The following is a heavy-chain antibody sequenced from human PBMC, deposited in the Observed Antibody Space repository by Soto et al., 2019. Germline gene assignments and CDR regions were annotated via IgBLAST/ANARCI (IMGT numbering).Heavy chain of an antibody. Sequence: SETLSLTCSVSGGSISNYYWSWIRQPPGKRLEWIGYVYKSGSSNSNPSLRSRVTISVDTSENQFSLHLRSVTAADTAVYYCARVAYYYDGSGYYFLDLWGRGTLVTVSS. D-gene: IGHD3-22*01. CDR2: VYKSGSS. V-gene: IGHV4-59*01. CDR1: GGSISNYY. CDR3: ARVAYYYDGSGYYFLDL. J-gene: IGHJ4*02.